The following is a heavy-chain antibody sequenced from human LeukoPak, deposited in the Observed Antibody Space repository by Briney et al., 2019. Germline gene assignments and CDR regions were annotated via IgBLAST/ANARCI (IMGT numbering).Heavy chain of an antibody. Sequence: SETLSLTCTVSGGSISSYYWNWIRQPPAKGLDWIGYIYYSRSTNYNPSLKSRVTISVDTSKNQYSLKLSSVTAADTAVYYCARRYDSTLYYYYYMDVWGKGTTVTVSS. CDR1: GGSISSYY. J-gene: IGHJ6*03. CDR3: ARRYDSTLYYYYYMDV. V-gene: IGHV4-59*08. D-gene: IGHD3-22*01. CDR2: IYYSRST.